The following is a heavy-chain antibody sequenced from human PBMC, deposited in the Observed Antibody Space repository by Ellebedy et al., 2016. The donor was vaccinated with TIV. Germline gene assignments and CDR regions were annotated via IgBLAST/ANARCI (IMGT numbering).Heavy chain of an antibody. V-gene: IGHV4-59*01. J-gene: IGHJ6*02. Sequence: MPSETLSLTCTVSGGSISSYYWRWIRQPPGKGLEWIGYIYYSGSTNYNPSLKSRVTISVDTSKNQFSLKLSSVTAADTAVYYCARGEVTLYYYGMDVWGQGTTVTVSS. CDR3: ARGEVTLYYYGMDV. CDR1: GGSISSYY. CDR2: IYYSGST.